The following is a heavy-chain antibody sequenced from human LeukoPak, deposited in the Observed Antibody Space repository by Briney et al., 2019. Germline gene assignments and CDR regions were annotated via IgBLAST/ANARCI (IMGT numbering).Heavy chain of an antibody. Sequence: SSEALSLTCAVYGGSFSGYYWSWIRQPPGKGLEWIGEINHSGSTNYNPSLKSRVTISVDTSKNQFSLKLSSVTAADTAVYYCARRTYLPYCSSTSCYYQNWFDPWGQGTLVTVSS. CDR1: GGSFSGYY. V-gene: IGHV4-34*01. D-gene: IGHD2-2*01. CDR3: ARRTYLPYCSSTSCYYQNWFDP. CDR2: INHSGST. J-gene: IGHJ5*02.